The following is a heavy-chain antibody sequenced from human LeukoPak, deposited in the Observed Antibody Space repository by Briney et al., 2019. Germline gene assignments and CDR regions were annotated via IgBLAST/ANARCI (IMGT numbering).Heavy chain of an antibody. V-gene: IGHV3-23*01. Sequence: GGSLRLSCAASGFTFSSYAMSWVRQAPGKGLEWVSGISGSGGSTYYTDSVKGRFTISRDNFKNTLYLQMNSLRAEDTAAYYCAKAVNFDWLPNDYWGQGTLVTVSS. CDR1: GFTFSSYA. CDR3: AKAVNFDWLPNDY. D-gene: IGHD3-9*01. J-gene: IGHJ4*02. CDR2: ISGSGGST.